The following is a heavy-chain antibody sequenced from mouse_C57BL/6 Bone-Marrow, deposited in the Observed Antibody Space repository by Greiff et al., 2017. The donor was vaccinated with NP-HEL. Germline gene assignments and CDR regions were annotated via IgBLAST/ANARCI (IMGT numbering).Heavy chain of an antibody. D-gene: IGHD2-14*01. Sequence: QVPLLQSVPALVQPSHSLSLSCTASGFSLTSYCVHWVPQSPGHGLEWLGVIWSGGGTDYNADFISRLSISKDNSNSQVYFNMNSLQADDTAIYYCARTRFPAWFAYWGQGTLVTVSA. CDR2: IWSGGGT. CDR3: ARTRFPAWFAY. J-gene: IGHJ3*01. V-gene: IGHV2-2*01. CDR1: GFSLTSYC.